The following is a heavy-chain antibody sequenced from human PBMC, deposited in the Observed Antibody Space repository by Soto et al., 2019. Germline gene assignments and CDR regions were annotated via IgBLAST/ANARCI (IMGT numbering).Heavy chain of an antibody. J-gene: IGHJ4*02. CDR2: INPNSGGT. V-gene: IGHV1-2*02. D-gene: IGHD3-22*01. Sequence: ASVKVSCKASGYTFTGYYMHWVRQAPGQGLEWMGWINPNSGGTNYAQKFQGRVTMTRDTSISTAYMELSRLRSDDTAMYYCAYVRYYYDSSGYPDYWGQGTLVTVSS. CDR1: GYTFTGYY. CDR3: AYVRYYYDSSGYPDY.